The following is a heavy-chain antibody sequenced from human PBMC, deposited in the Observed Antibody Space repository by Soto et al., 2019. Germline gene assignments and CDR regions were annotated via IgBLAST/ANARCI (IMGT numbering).Heavy chain of an antibody. Sequence: QVQLVQSGAEVKKPGSSVKVSCEASGGRFTSYIFTWVRQAPGQGLEWMGRSIPIQGTADYALKFQDRGTMTADKSTNTVHMEMTSLRPDDTAVYYCAKSLVFVDHGYMDVWGKGTTVTVSS. CDR1: GGRFTSYI. CDR2: SIPIQGTA. J-gene: IGHJ6*03. CDR3: AKSLVFVDHGYMDV. V-gene: IGHV1-69*08. D-gene: IGHD2-21*01.